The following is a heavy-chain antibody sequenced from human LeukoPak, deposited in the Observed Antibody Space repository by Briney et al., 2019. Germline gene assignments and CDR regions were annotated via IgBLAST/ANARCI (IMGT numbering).Heavy chain of an antibody. D-gene: IGHD3-10*01. J-gene: IGHJ3*02. CDR2: INPNSGGT. CDR1: GYTFTGYY. Sequence: ASVKVSCKASGYTFTGYYMHWVRQAPGQGLEWMGWINPNSGGTNYAQKFQGWVTMTRDTSISTAYMELSRLRSDDTAVYYCASGHGSVHNAFDIWGQGTMVTVSS. CDR3: ASGHGSVHNAFDI. V-gene: IGHV1-2*04.